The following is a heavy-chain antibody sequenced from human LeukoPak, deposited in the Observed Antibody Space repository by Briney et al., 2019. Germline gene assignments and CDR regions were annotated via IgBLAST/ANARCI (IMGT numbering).Heavy chain of an antibody. J-gene: IGHJ2*01. CDR2: FYYSGST. CDR1: GGSISSGDYY. D-gene: IGHD2-2*01. CDR3: ASLSSNGVVPAAYWYFDL. Sequence: PSETLSLTCTVSGGSISSGDYYWSWIRQPPGKGLEWIGYFYYSGSTYYNPSLKSRVTISVDTSKNQFSLKLSSVTAADTAVYYCASLSSNGVVPAAYWYFDLWGRGTLVTVSS. V-gene: IGHV4-30-4*08.